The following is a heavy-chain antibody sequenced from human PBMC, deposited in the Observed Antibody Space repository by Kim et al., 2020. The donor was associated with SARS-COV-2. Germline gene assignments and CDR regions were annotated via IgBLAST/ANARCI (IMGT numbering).Heavy chain of an antibody. CDR3: ARDRKYYYDSSGYRAPLFDY. Sequence: GGSLRLSCAASGFTFSDYYMSWIRQAPGKGLEWVSYISSSGSTIYYADSVKGRFTISRDNAKNSLYLQMNSLRAEDTAVYYCARDRKYYYDSSGYRAPLFDYWGQGTLVTVSS. J-gene: IGHJ4*02. CDR2: ISSSGSTI. D-gene: IGHD3-22*01. V-gene: IGHV3-11*01. CDR1: GFTFSDYY.